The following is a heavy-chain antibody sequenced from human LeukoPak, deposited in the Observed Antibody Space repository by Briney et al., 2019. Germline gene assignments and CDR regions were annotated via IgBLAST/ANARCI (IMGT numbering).Heavy chain of an antibody. Sequence: GGSLRLSCAASGFTFSTFAMHWVRQAPGKGLEAVAIIAYDGGDIHYGDSMTGRFTISRDNSKNTLYLQMDSLRREDTAIYYCARDDRGSNDSWGRGTLVTVSS. CDR1: GFTFSTFA. CDR3: ARDDRGSNDS. CDR2: IAYDGGDI. V-gene: IGHV3-30*01. D-gene: IGHD3-10*01. J-gene: IGHJ4*02.